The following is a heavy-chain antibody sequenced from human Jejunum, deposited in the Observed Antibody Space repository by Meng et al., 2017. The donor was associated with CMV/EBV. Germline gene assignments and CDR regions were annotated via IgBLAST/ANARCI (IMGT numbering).Heavy chain of an antibody. V-gene: IGHV1-2*02. CDR3: AREQWLVYYCDY. Sequence: ASGYSFTDYNVHWVRQAPGQGLEWMGYINPHSGGTNYAQQFQGRVTMTRDTSISAAYMELSSLRYDDTAVYFCAREQWLVYYCDYWGQGTLVTVSS. J-gene: IGHJ4*02. D-gene: IGHD6-19*01. CDR2: INPHSGGT. CDR1: GYSFTDYN.